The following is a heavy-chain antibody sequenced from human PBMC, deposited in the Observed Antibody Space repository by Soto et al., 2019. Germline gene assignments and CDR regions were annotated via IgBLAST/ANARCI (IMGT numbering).Heavy chain of an antibody. V-gene: IGHV3-23*01. Sequence: GGSLRLSCAASGFTFSSYAMSWVRQAPGKGLEWVSAISGSGGSTYYADSVKGRFTISRDNSKNTLYLQMNSLRAEDTAVYYCANFPVATEISKRVPRSYYYYYYMDVWGKGTTVTVSS. CDR1: GFTFSSYA. J-gene: IGHJ6*03. CDR2: ISGSGGST. CDR3: ANFPVATEISKRVPRSYYYYYYMDV. D-gene: IGHD3-3*02.